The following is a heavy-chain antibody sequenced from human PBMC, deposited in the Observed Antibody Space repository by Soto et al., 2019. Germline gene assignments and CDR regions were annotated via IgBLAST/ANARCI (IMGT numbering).Heavy chain of an antibody. Sequence: SETLSLTCAVSGGSISSGGYSWGWIRQPPGKGLEWIGYIYHSANTYYNPSLKSRVTISVDRSKNQFSLKLSSVTAADTAVYYCTRDHDYYGSGSPEFFFEYWGQGTLVTVSS. V-gene: IGHV4-30-2*01. CDR1: GGSISSGGYS. J-gene: IGHJ4*02. CDR2: IYHSANT. CDR3: TRDHDYYGSGSPEFFFEY. D-gene: IGHD3-10*01.